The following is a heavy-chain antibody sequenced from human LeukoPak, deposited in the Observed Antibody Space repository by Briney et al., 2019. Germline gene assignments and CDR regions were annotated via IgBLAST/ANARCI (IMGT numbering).Heavy chain of an antibody. CDR2: IKSKTDGGTT. D-gene: IGHD2-2*01. V-gene: IGHV3-15*01. Sequence: GGSLRLSCAASGFTFSNAWMSWVRQAPGKGLEWVGRIKSKTDGGTTDYAAPVKGRFTISRDDSKNTLYLQMNSLKTEDTAAYYCTTELVVVPAATYYFDYWGQGTLVTVSS. CDR1: GFTFSNAW. J-gene: IGHJ4*02. CDR3: TTELVVVPAATYYFDY.